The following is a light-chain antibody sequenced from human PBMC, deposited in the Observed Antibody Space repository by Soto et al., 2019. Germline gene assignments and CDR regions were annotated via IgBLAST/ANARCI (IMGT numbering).Light chain of an antibody. CDR2: GAS. V-gene: IGKV1-5*01. Sequence: DIQLTQSPPTLSASVGDRVTNTCRASQSIRYYLAWYQQMPGKAPKLLIYGASSLQSGVPSRFSGSGSGTEFTPTISSLQPDDFATYFCQHHNSYSQTFGQGTKV. CDR3: QHHNSYSQT. CDR1: QSIRYY. J-gene: IGKJ1*01.